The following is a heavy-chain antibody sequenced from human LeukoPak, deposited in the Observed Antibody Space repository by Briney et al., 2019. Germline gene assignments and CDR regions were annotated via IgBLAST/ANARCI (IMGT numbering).Heavy chain of an antibody. V-gene: IGHV3-74*01. CDR1: GFTFSSTW. Sequence: GGSLRLSCAGSGFTFSSTWMHWLRQVPGKGLVWVSRMNPDGGTTDYADSVKGRFTISRDNAKNTLYLQMNSLTVEDTAVYYCATAGSCRFDYWGQGTLVTVSS. D-gene: IGHD3-10*01. J-gene: IGHJ4*02. CDR2: MNPDGGTT. CDR3: ATAGSCRFDY.